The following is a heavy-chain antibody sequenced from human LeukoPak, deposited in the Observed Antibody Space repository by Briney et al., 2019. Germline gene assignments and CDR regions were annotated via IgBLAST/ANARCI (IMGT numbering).Heavy chain of an antibody. V-gene: IGHV4-38-2*02. Sequence: SETLSLTCTVSGYSISSGYHWGWIRQPPGKGLEWIGSIYHSGSTYYNPSLKSRVTISVDTSKNQFSLKLNSVTAADTAVYYCAKSNGYGLVDIWGQGTMVTVSS. CDR3: AKSNGYGLVDI. D-gene: IGHD3-10*01. CDR2: IYHSGST. J-gene: IGHJ3*02. CDR1: GYSISSGYH.